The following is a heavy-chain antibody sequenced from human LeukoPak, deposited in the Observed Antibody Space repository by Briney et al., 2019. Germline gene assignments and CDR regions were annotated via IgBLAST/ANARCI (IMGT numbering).Heavy chain of an antibody. CDR1: GYTFTSYA. V-gene: IGHV1-3*01. J-gene: IGHJ6*04. D-gene: IGHD3-10*01. Sequence: RWASVKVSCKASGYTFTSYAMHWVRQAPGQRLERMGWINAGNGNTKYSQKYQGRDTITRDTSASTAYIELSSLRSEDTAVYYCARIGGAMVRGVTYYYYGMDVWGKGTTVTVSS. CDR3: ARIGGAMVRGVTYYYYGMDV. CDR2: INAGNGNT.